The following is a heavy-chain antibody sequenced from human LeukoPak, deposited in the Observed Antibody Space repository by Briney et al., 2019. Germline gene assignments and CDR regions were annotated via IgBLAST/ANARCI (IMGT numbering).Heavy chain of an antibody. CDR2: IYHSGST. V-gene: IGHV4-30-2*01. J-gene: IGHJ4*02. Sequence: SETLSLTCAVSGGSISSGGYSWSWIRQPPVKGLEWIGYIYHSGSTYYNPSLKSRVTISVDRSKNQFSLKLSSVTAADTAVYYCARGSMVRGVTFDYWGQGSLVTVSS. D-gene: IGHD3-10*01. CDR1: GGSISSGGYS. CDR3: ARGSMVRGVTFDY.